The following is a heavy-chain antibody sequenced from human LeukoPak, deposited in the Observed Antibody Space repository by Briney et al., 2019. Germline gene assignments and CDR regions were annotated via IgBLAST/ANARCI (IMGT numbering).Heavy chain of an antibody. D-gene: IGHD3-22*01. J-gene: IGHJ4*02. CDR3: ARGGNYYDSSGYYYFIGY. CDR1: GYTFTSYY. V-gene: IGHV1-46*01. Sequence: ASVKVSCKASGYTFTSYYMHWVRQAPGQGLEWMGIINPSGGSTSYEQKFQGRVTMTRDTSTSTVYMELSSLRSEDTAVYYCARGGNYYDSSGYYYFIGYWGQGTLVTVSS. CDR2: INPSGGST.